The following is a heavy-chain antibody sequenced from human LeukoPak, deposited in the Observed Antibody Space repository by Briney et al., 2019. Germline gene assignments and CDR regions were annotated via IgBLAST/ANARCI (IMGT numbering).Heavy chain of an antibody. CDR2: ISGSGGST. CDR1: GFTFSSYA. J-gene: IGHJ4*02. Sequence: QPGGSLRLSCAASGFTFSSYAMSWVRQAPGKGLEWVSAISGSGGSTYYADSVKGRFTISRDNSKNTLYLQMNSLRAEDTAVYYCAKAEGEHVLLWFGELPPSFDYWGQGTPVTVSS. D-gene: IGHD3-10*01. CDR3: AKAEGEHVLLWFGELPPSFDY. V-gene: IGHV3-23*01.